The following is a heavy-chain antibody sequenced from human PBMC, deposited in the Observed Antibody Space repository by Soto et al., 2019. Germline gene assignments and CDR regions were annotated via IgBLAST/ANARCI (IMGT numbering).Heavy chain of an antibody. Sequence: QVQLQESGPGLVKPSQTLSLTCTASGGSISSGGYYWSWIRQHPGKGLEWIGYIYHSGSTYYSAPLRSRITISLDTSKNQLSLQLSSVTSADPALYYCARYYDYDSGKSDAFEIRGKGTMVMVSS. CDR2: IYHSGST. D-gene: IGHD3-22*01. CDR1: GGSISSGGYY. J-gene: IGHJ3*02. V-gene: IGHV4-31*03. CDR3: ARYYDYDSGKSDAFEI.